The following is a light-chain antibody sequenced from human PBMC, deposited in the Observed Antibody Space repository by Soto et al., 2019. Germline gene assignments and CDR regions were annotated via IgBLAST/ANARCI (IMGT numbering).Light chain of an antibody. CDR1: QSISSY. Sequence: DIQCTQSPATLSASFGYRVPITCLASQSISSYVNWYQQKPGKAPKLRSYAESSLQSWVPSRCSGSGAWTDCKRTSSSLKPEDFATYDCHQTYSTTWTVGKGTKVEIK. CDR3: HQTYSTTWT. CDR2: AES. J-gene: IGKJ1*01. V-gene: IGKV1-39*01.